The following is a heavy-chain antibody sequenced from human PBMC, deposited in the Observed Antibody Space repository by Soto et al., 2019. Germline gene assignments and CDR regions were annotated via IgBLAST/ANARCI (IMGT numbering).Heavy chain of an antibody. CDR1: GYTFTSYG. J-gene: IGHJ5*02. CDR2: FNAANGDT. CDR3: VRRHVSATGIDWFDP. Sequence: ASVKVSCKASGYTFTSYGIHWVRQAPGQRLEWMGWFNAANGDTKYSPKFQGRVTITRDTSTSTAYMELSSLRSEDTAVYYCVRRHVSATGIDWFDPWGQGTLVIVSS. D-gene: IGHD6-13*01. V-gene: IGHV1-3*01.